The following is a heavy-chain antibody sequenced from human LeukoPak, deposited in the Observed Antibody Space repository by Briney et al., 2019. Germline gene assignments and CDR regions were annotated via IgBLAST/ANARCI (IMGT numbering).Heavy chain of an antibody. CDR2: ISGSGGTT. D-gene: IGHD1-26*01. CDR3: ATCATSTYSGSYSWLAPFDY. J-gene: IGHJ4*02. CDR1: GFTFTTYA. V-gene: IGHV3-23*01. Sequence: GGSLRLSCVTSGFTFTTYAMTWVRQAPGKGLEWVSAISGSGGTTYYADSVKGRFTISRDNSKNTLYLQMNSLRAEDTAVYYCATCATSTYSGSYSWLAPFDYWGQGTLVTVSS.